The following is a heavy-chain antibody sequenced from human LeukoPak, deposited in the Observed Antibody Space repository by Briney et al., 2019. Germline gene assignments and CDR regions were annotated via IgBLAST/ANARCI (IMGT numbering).Heavy chain of an antibody. V-gene: IGHV4-4*02. CDR2: VHLSGAT. J-gene: IGHJ4*02. CDR3: TRESGAFSPFGF. CDR1: GGSITTTNW. D-gene: IGHD1-26*01. Sequence: PSGTLSLTCAVSGGSITTTNWWSWVRQPSRKGLEWIGEVHLSGATNYNPSLESRVSMSIDKSKNHLSLEVTSVTAADTAIYYCTRESGAFSPFGFWGQGTLLTVSS.